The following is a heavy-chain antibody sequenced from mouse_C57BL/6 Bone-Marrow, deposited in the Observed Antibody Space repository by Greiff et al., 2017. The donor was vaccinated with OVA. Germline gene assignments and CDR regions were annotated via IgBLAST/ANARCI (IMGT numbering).Heavy chain of an antibody. J-gene: IGHJ3*01. CDR3: ARHGYGSSTFAY. Sequence: EVQVVESGGDLVKPGGSLKLSCAASGFTFSSYGMSWVRQTPDKRLEWVATISSGGSYTYYPDSVKGRFTISRDNAKNTLHLQMSSLKSEDTAMYYCARHGYGSSTFAYWGQGTLVTVSA. CDR2: ISSGGSYT. CDR1: GFTFSSYG. V-gene: IGHV5-6*01. D-gene: IGHD1-1*01.